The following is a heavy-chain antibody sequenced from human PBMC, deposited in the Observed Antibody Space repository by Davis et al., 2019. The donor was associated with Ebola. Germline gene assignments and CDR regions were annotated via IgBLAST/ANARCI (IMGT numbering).Heavy chain of an antibody. CDR1: GFTFSSYS. V-gene: IGHV3-21*04. Sequence: GESLKISCAASGFTFSSYSMNWVRQAPGKGLEWVSSISVSSGYIYYEDSVKGRFTISRDNAKNSLYLQMNSLRAEDTAVYYCARDLYSSGLEDYWGQGTLVTVSS. CDR2: ISVSSGYI. J-gene: IGHJ4*02. D-gene: IGHD6-19*01. CDR3: ARDLYSSGLEDY.